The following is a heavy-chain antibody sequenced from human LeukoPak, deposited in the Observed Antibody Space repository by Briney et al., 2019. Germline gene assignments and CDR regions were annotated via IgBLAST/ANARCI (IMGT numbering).Heavy chain of an antibody. J-gene: IGHJ4*02. CDR3: ARTVSYSSSSEHYFDY. Sequence: SETLSLTCTVSGGSISSYYWSWIRQPAGTGLEWIGRIYTSGSTNYNPSLKSRVTMSVDTSKNQFSLKLSSVTAADTAVYYCARTVSYSSSSEHYFDYWGQGTLVTVSS. CDR2: IYTSGST. V-gene: IGHV4-4*07. D-gene: IGHD6-6*01. CDR1: GGSISSYY.